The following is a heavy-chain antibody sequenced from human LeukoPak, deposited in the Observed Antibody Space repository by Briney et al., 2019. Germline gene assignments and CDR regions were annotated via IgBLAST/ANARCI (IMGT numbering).Heavy chain of an antibody. D-gene: IGHD6-13*01. CDR3: ARFAPNCDTSSCYLDY. CDR1: GGSIRSLGYS. Sequence: SETLSLTCSVSGGSIRSLGYSWGWIRQPPGKGLEWIGHIHYSGDTTYNHSLKSRLTISVDTSKNQFSLRLTSVTAADTAVYYCARFAPNCDTSSCYLDYWGQGALVTVSS. J-gene: IGHJ4*02. V-gene: IGHV4-39*07. CDR2: IHYSGDT.